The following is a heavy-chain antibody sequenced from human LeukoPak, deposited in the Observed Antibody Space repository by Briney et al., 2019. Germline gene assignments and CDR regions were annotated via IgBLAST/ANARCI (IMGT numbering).Heavy chain of an antibody. CDR1: GFTFNSFA. J-gene: IGHJ4*02. CDR2: ISDNGDRT. D-gene: IGHD2-2*01. CDR3: VPRHCTSTTCYLGFDY. V-gene: IGHV3-23*01. Sequence: GGSLRLSCAASGFTFNSFAMAWVRQASGKGLECVSAISDNGDRTFYGDSVKGRFTISRDNSKNTVYLQVNNLRTEDTAIYYCVPRHCTSTTCYLGFDYWGQGTLVTVSS.